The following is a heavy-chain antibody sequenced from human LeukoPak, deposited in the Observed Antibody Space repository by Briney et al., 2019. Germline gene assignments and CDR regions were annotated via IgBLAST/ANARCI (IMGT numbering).Heavy chain of an antibody. D-gene: IGHD1-26*01. Sequence: ASVKVSCKASGYTFTGYYMHWVRQAPGQGLEWMGWINPNSGGTNYAQKFQGRVTMTRDTSISTAYMELSRLRSDDTAVYYCARDSGSYYDWFDPWGQGTLVTVS. J-gene: IGHJ5*02. CDR3: ARDSGSYYDWFDP. CDR1: GYTFTGYY. CDR2: INPNSGGT. V-gene: IGHV1-2*02.